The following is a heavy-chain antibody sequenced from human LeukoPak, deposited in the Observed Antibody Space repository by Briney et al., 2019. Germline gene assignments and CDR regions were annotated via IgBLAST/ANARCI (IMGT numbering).Heavy chain of an antibody. CDR1: GFTFSNYG. V-gene: IGHV3-33*01. J-gene: IGHJ4*02. CDR2: IWSDGSQK. D-gene: IGHD4-17*01. CDR3: ARQDYADAFYN. Sequence: GGSLRLSCAASGFTFSNYGMHWVRKAPGKVLEWLTVIWSDGSQKYYADSVKGRFIISRDNSKNTLYLQMNSLRADDTAVYYCARQDYADAFYNWGQGTLVTVSS.